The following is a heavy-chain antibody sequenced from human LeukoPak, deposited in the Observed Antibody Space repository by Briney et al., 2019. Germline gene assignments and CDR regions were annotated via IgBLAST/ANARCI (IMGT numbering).Heavy chain of an antibody. V-gene: IGHV3-48*04. J-gene: IGHJ4*02. CDR2: ITGSSRLI. D-gene: IGHD1/OR15-1a*01. CDR3: ARVSGGRTEYFDS. CDR1: GFTFSSYS. Sequence: GGSLRLSRAASGFTFSSYSMNWVRQAPGMGLQWVSYITGSSRLIYYADSVKGRFTISRDNAKTSLYLQMNSLRAEDTAVYYCARVSGGRTEYFDSWGQGTLVTVSS.